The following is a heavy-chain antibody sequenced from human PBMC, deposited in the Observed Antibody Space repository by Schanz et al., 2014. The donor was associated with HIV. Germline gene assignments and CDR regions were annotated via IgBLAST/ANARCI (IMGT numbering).Heavy chain of an antibody. J-gene: IGHJ4*02. V-gene: IGHV4-34*02. Sequence: QVQLQQWGAGLLKPSETLSLTCAVYGGSFRGYYWTWIRQFPGLGLEWIGGVRHIGGTNYNPSLKSRVTMSVDTSKNQFSLKLSSVTGADTAVYYCARDSAMDYFDYWGQGTLVTVSS. CDR1: GGSFRGYY. CDR2: VRHIGGT. CDR3: ARDSAMDYFDY. D-gene: IGHD6-13*01.